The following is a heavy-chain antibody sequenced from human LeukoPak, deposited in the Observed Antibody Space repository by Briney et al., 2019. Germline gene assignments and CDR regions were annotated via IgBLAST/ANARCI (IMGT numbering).Heavy chain of an antibody. CDR2: ISGSGGST. CDR1: GFTFSSYA. J-gene: IGHJ4*02. V-gene: IGHV3-23*01. Sequence: GGSLRLSCAASGFTFSSYAMSWVRQAPGKGLEWVSAISGSGGSTYYADSVKGRFTISRDNSKNTLYLQMNSLRAEDTAVYYCAKDHYYDSSGYCFPSNFFDYWGQGTLVTVSS. D-gene: IGHD3-22*01. CDR3: AKDHYYDSSGYCFPSNFFDY.